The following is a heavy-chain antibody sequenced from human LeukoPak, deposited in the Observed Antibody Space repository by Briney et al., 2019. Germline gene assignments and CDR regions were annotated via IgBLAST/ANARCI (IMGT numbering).Heavy chain of an antibody. CDR1: GFSFSTYW. CDR3: ARARPGDKPDY. V-gene: IGHV3-74*01. J-gene: IGHJ4*02. CDR2: INTDGSNT. Sequence: GGSLRLSCAASGFSFSTYWMHWVRQTPGKGLVWVSRINTDGSNTVFADSVKGRFTISRDNAKNTLYLQINSLRAEDTAIYYCARARPGDKPDYWGQGTLVTVSS. D-gene: IGHD4-17*01.